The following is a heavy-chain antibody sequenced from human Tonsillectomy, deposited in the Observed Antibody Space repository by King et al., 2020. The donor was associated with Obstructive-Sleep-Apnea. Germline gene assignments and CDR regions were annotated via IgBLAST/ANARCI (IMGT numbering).Heavy chain of an antibody. CDR1: GGSISSYY. Sequence: QLQESGPGLVKPSETLSLTCTVSGGSISSYYWSWIRQPPGKGLEWIGYIYYSGSTHYNPSLKSRVTISVDTSKNQFSLKLSSVTAAGTAVYYCARQFQAEMATIFDYWGQGTLVTVSS. CDR2: IYYSGST. CDR3: ARQFQAEMATIFDY. J-gene: IGHJ4*02. D-gene: IGHD5-24*01. V-gene: IGHV4-59*08.